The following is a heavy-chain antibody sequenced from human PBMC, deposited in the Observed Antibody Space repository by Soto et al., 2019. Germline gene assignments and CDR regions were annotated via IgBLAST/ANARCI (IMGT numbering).Heavy chain of an antibody. CDR3: AVPPELTRIYYYYGMDV. CDR2: IIPIFGTA. CDR1: GGSFSCYT. V-gene: IGHV1-69*01. D-gene: IGHD1-7*01. J-gene: IGHJ6*02. Sequence: SLLKRDRKTVGGSFSCYTISWRLNTTGQGLEWMGGIIPIFGTANYAQKFQGRVTITADESTSTAYMELSSLRSEDTAVYYCAVPPELTRIYYYYGMDVWGQGTTVTVPS.